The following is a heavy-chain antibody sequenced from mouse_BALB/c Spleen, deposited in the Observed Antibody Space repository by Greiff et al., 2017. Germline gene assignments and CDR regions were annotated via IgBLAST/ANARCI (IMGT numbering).Heavy chain of an antibody. D-gene: IGHD2-3*01. CDR2: IWAGGST. J-gene: IGHJ4*01. CDR3: ARFYDGYLYYAMDY. Sequence: QVQLKESGPGLVAPSQSLSITCTVSGFSLTSYGVHWVRQPPGKGLEWLGVIWAGGSTNYNSALMSRLSISKDNSKSQVFLKMNSLQTDDTAMYYCARFYDGYLYYAMDYWGQGTSVTVSS. CDR1: GFSLTSYG. V-gene: IGHV2-9*02.